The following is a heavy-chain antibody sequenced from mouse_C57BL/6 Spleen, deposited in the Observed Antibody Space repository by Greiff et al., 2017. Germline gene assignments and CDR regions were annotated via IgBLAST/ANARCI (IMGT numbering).Heavy chain of an antibody. CDR3: AGRDYAMGY. CDR1: GYAFTNYL. Sequence: VQLQQSGAELVRPGTSVKVSCKASGYAFTNYLIEWVKQRPGQGLEWIGVINPGSGGTNYNEKFKGKATLTVDKSSSTAYMQLSSLTSEDSAVYYCAGRDYAMGYWGQGTSVTVSS. CDR2: INPGSGGT. V-gene: IGHV1-54*01. J-gene: IGHJ4*01.